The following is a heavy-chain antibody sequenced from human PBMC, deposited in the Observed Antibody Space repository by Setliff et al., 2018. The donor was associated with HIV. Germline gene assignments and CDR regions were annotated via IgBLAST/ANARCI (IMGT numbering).Heavy chain of an antibody. D-gene: IGHD5-12*01. V-gene: IGHV1-18*01. Sequence: SVKVSCKASGYTFNNYGISWVRQAPGQGLEWMGWINTHSGYANYAQNVQGRVTVTMDTSTSTAYMELRSLKSDDTAVYYCARGKTWLRFLDYWGQGTLVTVSS. J-gene: IGHJ4*02. CDR1: GYTFNNYG. CDR3: ARGKTWLRFLDY. CDR2: INTHSGYA.